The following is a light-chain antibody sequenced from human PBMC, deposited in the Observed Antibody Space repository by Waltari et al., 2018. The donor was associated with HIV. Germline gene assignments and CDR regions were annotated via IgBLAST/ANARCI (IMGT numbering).Light chain of an antibody. CDR3: AAWDTSLNAGV. J-gene: IGLJ2*01. V-gene: IGLV1-47*01. Sequence: QSVLTQPPSASGTPGQRVTISCSGSSSNIGSNFVYWYQQLPGTAPKLLIYRNNQRPSGVPDRFSGSKSGTSASLAISRLRSEDEADYYCAAWDTSLNAGVFGGGTKLPVL. CDR1: SSNIGSNF. CDR2: RNN.